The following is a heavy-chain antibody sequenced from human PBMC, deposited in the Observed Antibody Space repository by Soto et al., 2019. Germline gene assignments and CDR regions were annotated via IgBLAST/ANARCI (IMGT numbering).Heavy chain of an antibody. CDR2: ISGSGLST. CDR3: AKMTTRRFDY. J-gene: IGHJ4*02. CDR1: GFTFSSYA. Sequence: PGGSLRLSCAASGFTFSSYAMSWVRQAPGKGLEWVSGISGSGLSTNYADSVKGRFTISRDNSKNTLYLQMNSLRAEDTAVYYCAKMTTRRFDYWCKGTLVTVSS. D-gene: IGHD4-17*01. V-gene: IGHV3-23*01.